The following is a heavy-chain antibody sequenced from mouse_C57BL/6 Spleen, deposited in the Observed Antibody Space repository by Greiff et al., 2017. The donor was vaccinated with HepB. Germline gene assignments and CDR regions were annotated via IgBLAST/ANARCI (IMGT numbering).Heavy chain of an antibody. D-gene: IGHD2-12*01. CDR2: IYPGDGDT. J-gene: IGHJ4*01. CDR3: AREGRSNDAMDY. CDR1: GYAFSSSW. Sequence: VQLVESGPELVKPGASVKISCKASGYAFSSSWMNWVKQRPGKGLEWIGRIYPGDGDTNYNGKFKGKATLTADKSSSTAYMQLSSLTSEDSAVYFCAREGRSNDAMDYWGQGTSVTVSS. V-gene: IGHV1-82*01.